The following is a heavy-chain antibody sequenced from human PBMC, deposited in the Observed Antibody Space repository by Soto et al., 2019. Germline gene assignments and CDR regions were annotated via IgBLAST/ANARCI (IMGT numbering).Heavy chain of an antibody. J-gene: IGHJ6*02. D-gene: IGHD5-12*01. CDR2: ISYDRSSK. Sequence: QVQLVESGGGVVQPGRSLRLSCAASGFTFSSYALHWVRQAPGKGLEWVAVISYDRSSKYYADSGKGRFTVSRDNSKNTLYLGMNRLRAEDTAVYYCARDYYRFNSGYGFSMDVWGQGTTITVSS. V-gene: IGHV3-30-3*01. CDR3: ARDYYRFNSGYGFSMDV. CDR1: GFTFSSYA.